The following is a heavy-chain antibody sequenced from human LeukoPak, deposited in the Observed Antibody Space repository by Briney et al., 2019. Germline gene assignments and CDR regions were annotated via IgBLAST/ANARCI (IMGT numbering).Heavy chain of an antibody. J-gene: IGHJ5*02. CDR2: ISSRSSYI. CDR3: ASQRFGTYSDFWSGQGIDP. V-gene: IGHV3-21*01. CDR1: GFTFSSFS. Sequence: PGGSLRLSCAASGFTFSSFSMNWVRQAPGKGLEWVSSISSRSSYIYYADSVKGRFTLSREYAENSLYLQINSLRAEDTAVYYCASQRFGTYSDFWSGQGIDPWGQGTLVSVSS. D-gene: IGHD3-3*01.